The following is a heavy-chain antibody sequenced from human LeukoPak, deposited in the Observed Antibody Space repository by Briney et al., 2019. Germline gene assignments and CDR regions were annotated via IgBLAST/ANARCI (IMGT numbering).Heavy chain of an antibody. J-gene: IGHJ4*02. CDR3: ARDRGYYDSSGYLDY. D-gene: IGHD3-22*01. Sequence: GRSLRLSCTASGFTFSNYGMHWVRQAPGKGLEWVAVIWYDGSNKYYADSVKGRFTISRDNSKNTLYLQMNSLRAEDTAVYYCARDRGYYDSSGYLDYWGQGTLVTVSS. CDR2: IWYDGSNK. V-gene: IGHV3-33*01. CDR1: GFTFSNYG.